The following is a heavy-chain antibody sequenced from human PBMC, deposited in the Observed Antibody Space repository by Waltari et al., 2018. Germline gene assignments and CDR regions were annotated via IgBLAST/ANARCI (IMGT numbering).Heavy chain of an antibody. CDR1: GCFITRTSHY. CDR2: MSYRGAT. CDR3: ATYIGASVGTAAFDV. D-gene: IGHD5-12*01. V-gene: IGHV4-39*01. J-gene: IGHJ3*01. Sequence: QLQLQESGPGLVKPSETLSLTCSVSGCFITRTSHYWGWIRQPPGQGLEWIETMSYRGATYSSPSLKSRVTISRDTSKNQLSLKLGSVTAADTAVYYGATYIGASVGTAAFDVWGQGTMVTVSS.